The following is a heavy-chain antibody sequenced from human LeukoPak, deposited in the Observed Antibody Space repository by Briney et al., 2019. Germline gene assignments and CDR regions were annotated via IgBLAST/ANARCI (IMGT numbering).Heavy chain of an antibody. V-gene: IGHV1-8*01. CDR3: ARGLGSYRPPSS. CDR1: GYTLTSYD. CDR2: MNPNSGNT. J-gene: IGHJ5*02. Sequence: GASVKVSCKASGYTLTSYDINWVRQATGRGLEWMGWMNPNSGNTGYAQKFQGRVTMTRNTSISTAYMELSSLRSEDTAVYYCARGLGSYRPPSSWGQGTLVTVSS. D-gene: IGHD1-26*01.